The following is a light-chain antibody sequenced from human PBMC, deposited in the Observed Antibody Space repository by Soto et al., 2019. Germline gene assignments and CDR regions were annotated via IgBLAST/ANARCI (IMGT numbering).Light chain of an antibody. V-gene: IGLV2-8*01. Sequence: QSALTQPPSASGSPGQSVTISCTGTSSGIGGYNYVSWYQQHPGKAPKLMISEVSKRPSGVPDRFSGSKSGNTASLTVSGLQAEDEADYYCNSYAGSNNWVFGGGTKLTVL. CDR1: SSGIGGYNY. J-gene: IGLJ3*02. CDR2: EVS. CDR3: NSYAGSNNWV.